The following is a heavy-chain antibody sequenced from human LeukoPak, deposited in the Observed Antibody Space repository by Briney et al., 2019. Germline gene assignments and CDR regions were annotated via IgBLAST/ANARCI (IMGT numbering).Heavy chain of an antibody. CDR3: ALTTETTDGFDY. CDR2: INPSGGST. V-gene: IGHV1-46*01. D-gene: IGHD4-17*01. J-gene: IGHJ4*02. CDR1: GYTFTSYY. Sequence: ASVKVSCKASGYTFTSYYMHWVRQAPGQGLEWMGIINPSGGSTSYAQKFQGRVTMTRDMSTSTVYMELSSLRSEDTAVYYCALTTETTDGFDYWGQGTLVTVSS.